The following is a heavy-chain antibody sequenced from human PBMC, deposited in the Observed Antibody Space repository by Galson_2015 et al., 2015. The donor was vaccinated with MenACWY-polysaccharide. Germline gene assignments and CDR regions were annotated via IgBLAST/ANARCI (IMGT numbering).Heavy chain of an antibody. J-gene: IGHJ5*02. V-gene: IGHV4-59*01. Sequence: ETLSLTCTVSGGSISSYRWTWIRQPPGKGLEWIGYIYYTGSTKYNPSLTSRVTISVDTSKKYFSLKLSSVTAADTAVYYCAGLMAGSPFGWFDPWGQGTLVTVSS. D-gene: IGHD6-19*01. CDR1: GGSISSYR. CDR2: IYYTGST. CDR3: AGLMAGSPFGWFDP.